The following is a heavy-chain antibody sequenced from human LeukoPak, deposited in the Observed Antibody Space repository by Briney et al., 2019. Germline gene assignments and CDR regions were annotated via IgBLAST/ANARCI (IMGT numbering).Heavy chain of an antibody. CDR2: ISGSSGII. CDR1: GFTFSTSV. J-gene: IGHJ6*02. Sequence: GGSLRLSCAGSGFTFSTSVMSWARQAPGKGLEWVSYISGSSGIIDYADSVRGRFTISRDNAKNSLYLQMNSLRAEDTAVYYCARDRGAGFYGMDVWGQGTTVTVSS. CDR3: ARDRGAGFYGMDV. V-gene: IGHV3-48*01. D-gene: IGHD3-10*01.